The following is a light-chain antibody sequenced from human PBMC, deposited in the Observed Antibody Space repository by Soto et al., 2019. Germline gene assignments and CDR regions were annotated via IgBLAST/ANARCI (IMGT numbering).Light chain of an antibody. CDR3: QQRKTWPLT. J-gene: IGKJ4*01. CDR1: QSVKSY. CDR2: DAS. Sequence: EVVLTQTPATLSLSPGERATLSCRASQSVKSYLVWYQQKPGQTPRLLIYDASNSATGIPARFSGSGSETDFTLTISSLEPEDFAVYYCQQRKTWPLTFGGGTRVEIK. V-gene: IGKV3-11*01.